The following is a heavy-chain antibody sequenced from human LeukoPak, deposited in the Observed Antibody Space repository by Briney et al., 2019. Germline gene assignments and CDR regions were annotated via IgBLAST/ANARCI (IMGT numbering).Heavy chain of an antibody. CDR1: GITLSNYG. CDR2: IGGSGGVT. D-gene: IGHD3-10*01. Sequence: GGSLRPSCAVSGITLSNYGMSWVRQAPGKGLEWVAGIGGSGGVTNYADSVKGRFTISRDSAKNTLYLQMNSLRAGDTAVYFCAKRGVVIRVILVGFHKEAYYFDSWGQGALVTVSS. V-gene: IGHV3-23*01. CDR3: AKRGVVIRVILVGFHKEAYYFDS. J-gene: IGHJ4*02.